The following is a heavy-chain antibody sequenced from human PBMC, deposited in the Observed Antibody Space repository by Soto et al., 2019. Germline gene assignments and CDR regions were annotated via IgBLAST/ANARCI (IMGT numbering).Heavy chain of an antibody. D-gene: IGHD6-19*01. J-gene: IGHJ6*02. Sequence: SETLSLTCAVYGGSFSGYYWSWIRQPPGKGLEWIGEINHSGSTNYNPSLKSRVTISVDTSKNQFSLKLSSVTAADTAVYYCARGTRGWYAYYYYGMDVWGQGTTVTVSS. CDR1: GGSFSGYY. V-gene: IGHV4-34*01. CDR3: ARGTRGWYAYYYYGMDV. CDR2: INHSGST.